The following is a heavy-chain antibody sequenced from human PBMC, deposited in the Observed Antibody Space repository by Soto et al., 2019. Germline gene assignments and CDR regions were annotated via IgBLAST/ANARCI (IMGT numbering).Heavy chain of an antibody. D-gene: IGHD1-26*01. CDR2: FDPEDGET. CDR3: ATFKDSGSYPYYFDY. J-gene: IGHJ4*02. CDR1: GYTLTELS. V-gene: IGHV1-24*01. Sequence: AASVKVSCRVSGYTLTELSMHWVRQAPGKGLEWMGGFDPEDGETVYAQKFQGRVTMTEDTSTDTAYMELSSLRSEDTAVYYCATFKDSGSYPYYFDYWGQGTLVTVSS.